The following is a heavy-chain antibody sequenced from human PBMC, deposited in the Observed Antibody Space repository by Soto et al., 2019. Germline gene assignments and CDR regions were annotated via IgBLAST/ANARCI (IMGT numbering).Heavy chain of an antibody. Sequence: GGSLRLSCAASGFTFSSYSMNWVRQAPGKGLERVSSISSSSSYIYYADSVKGRFTISRDNAKNSLFLQMNSLRAEDTAVYYCAREWSGYYFHPPYYYYMDVWGKGTTVTVSS. J-gene: IGHJ6*03. CDR3: AREWSGYYFHPPYYYYMDV. CDR1: GFTFSSYS. D-gene: IGHD3-3*01. V-gene: IGHV3-21*01. CDR2: ISSSSSYI.